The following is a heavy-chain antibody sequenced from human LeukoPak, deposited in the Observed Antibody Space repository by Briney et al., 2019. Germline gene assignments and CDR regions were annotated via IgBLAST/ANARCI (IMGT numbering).Heavy chain of an antibody. J-gene: IGHJ4*02. D-gene: IGHD3-10*01. Sequence: ASVKVSCKASGYTFTGYYMHWVRQAPGQGLEWMGWINPNSGGTNYAQKFQGWVTMTRDTSISTAYVELSGLRSDDTAVYYCARGTYGSGSYYSETPLDYWGQGTLVTVSS. V-gene: IGHV1-2*04. CDR1: GYTFTGYY. CDR2: INPNSGGT. CDR3: ARGTYGSGSYYSETPLDY.